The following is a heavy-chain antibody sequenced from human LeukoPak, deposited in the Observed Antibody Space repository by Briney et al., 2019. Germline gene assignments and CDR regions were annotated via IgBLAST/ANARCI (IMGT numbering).Heavy chain of an antibody. V-gene: IGHV3-30-3*01. J-gene: IGHJ5*02. CDR3: TRLGGGSPDLIIVPGANKLKWYDP. D-gene: IGHD2-2*01. CDR1: GFTFSSYA. Sequence: GGSLRLSCAASGFTFSSYAMHWVRQAPGKGLEWVAVISYDGSNKYYADSVKGRFTISRDNSKNTLYLQMNSLKTEDTALYRCTRLGGGSPDLIIVPGANKLKWYDPWGQGTLVTVSS. CDR2: ISYDGSNK.